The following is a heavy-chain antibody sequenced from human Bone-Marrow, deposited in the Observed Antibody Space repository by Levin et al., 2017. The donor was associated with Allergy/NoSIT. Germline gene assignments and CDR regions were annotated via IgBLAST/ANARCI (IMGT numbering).Heavy chain of an antibody. Sequence: KAGESLKISCAASGFTFSSYSMNWVRQAPGKGLEWVSSISSSSSYIYYADSVKGRFTISRDNAKNSLYLQMNSLRAEDTAVYYCARDKYCTGGVCSPPGWGDWFDPWGQGTLVTVSS. D-gene: IGHD2-8*02. J-gene: IGHJ5*02. CDR2: ISSSSSYI. CDR3: ARDKYCTGGVCSPPGWGDWFDP. V-gene: IGHV3-21*01. CDR1: GFTFSSYS.